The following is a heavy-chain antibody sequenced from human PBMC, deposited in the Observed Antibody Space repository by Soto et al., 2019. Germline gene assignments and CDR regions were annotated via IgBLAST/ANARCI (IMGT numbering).Heavy chain of an antibody. CDR3: ARLAAVAGTFTDY. CDR2: IYYSGST. V-gene: IGHV4-39*01. Sequence: SETLSLTCTVSGGSISISSYYWGWIRQPPGKGLEWIGSIYYSGSTYYNPSLKSRVTMSVDTSKNQFSLKLSSVTAADTAVYYCARLAAVAGTFTDYWGQGTLVTVSS. D-gene: IGHD6-19*01. CDR1: GGSISISSYY. J-gene: IGHJ4*01.